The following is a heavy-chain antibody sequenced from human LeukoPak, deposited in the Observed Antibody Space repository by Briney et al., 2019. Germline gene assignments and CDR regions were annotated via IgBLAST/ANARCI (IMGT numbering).Heavy chain of an antibody. CDR2: ISYDGSNK. V-gene: IGHV3-30-3*01. J-gene: IGHJ5*02. CDR1: GFTFSSYA. CDR3: ARDRWELLGWFDP. D-gene: IGHD1-26*01. Sequence: GGSLRLSCAASGFTFSSYAMHGVRQAPGKGLEGVAVISYDGSNKYYADSVKGRFTISRDNSKNTLYLQMNSLRAEDTAVYYCARDRWELLGWFDPWGQGTLVTVSS.